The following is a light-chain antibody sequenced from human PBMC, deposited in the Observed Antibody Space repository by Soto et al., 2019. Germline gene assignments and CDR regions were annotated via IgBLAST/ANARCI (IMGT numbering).Light chain of an antibody. Sequence: EIVLTQSPGTLYLSPGERATLSCRASQSVSSNYLAWYQQKLGQAPRLLIYGASSRATGIPDRFSGSGSGTDFTLTISRLETEDFAVYYCQQYGGSPLVTFGGGTKVEIK. V-gene: IGKV3-20*01. CDR3: QQYGGSPLVT. CDR2: GAS. J-gene: IGKJ4*01. CDR1: QSVSSNY.